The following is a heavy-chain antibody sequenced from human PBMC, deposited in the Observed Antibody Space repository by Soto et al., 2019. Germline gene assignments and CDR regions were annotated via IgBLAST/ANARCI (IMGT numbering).Heavy chain of an antibody. V-gene: IGHV1-46*01. Sequence: QVQLVQSGAEVKKPGASVKVSCKASGYTFIHYYIHWVRQAPGQGLEWRAIINPNGGSTNYAQKFQGRVTVTSDTSTSTVSMELNSLGSDDTAVYFCARSLLQGEFWGQGTLVTVSS. CDR3: ARSLLQGEF. CDR2: INPNGGST. J-gene: IGHJ4*02. D-gene: IGHD3-16*01. CDR1: GYTFIHYY.